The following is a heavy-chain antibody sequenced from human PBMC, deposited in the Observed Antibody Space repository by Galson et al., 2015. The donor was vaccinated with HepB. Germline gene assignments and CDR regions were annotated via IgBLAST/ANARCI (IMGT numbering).Heavy chain of an antibody. J-gene: IGHJ4*02. Sequence: SLRLSCAASGFSFTRYAMTWVRQAPGKGLEWVSSITSSGGTSYYTDSVKGRFTVSRDNSKNTLLLQLNSLRAEDTAMYFCAKEGIMVANNPYHCHYGGQGTLVTVSS. CDR2: ITSSGGTS. CDR1: GFSFTRYA. V-gene: IGHV3-23*01. D-gene: IGHD2-15*01. CDR3: AKEGIMVANNPYHCHY.